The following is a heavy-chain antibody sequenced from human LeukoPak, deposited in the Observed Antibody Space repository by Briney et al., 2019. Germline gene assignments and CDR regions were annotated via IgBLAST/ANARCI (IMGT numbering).Heavy chain of an antibody. CDR3: TTRLGVAGPWASLAEYFQH. CDR1: GFTFNNAW. CDR2: IKSKTDGGTT. D-gene: IGHD6-19*01. V-gene: IGHV3-15*01. J-gene: IGHJ1*01. Sequence: GGSLRLSCAVSGFTFNNAWMSWVRQAPGKGLDWVGRIKSKTDGGTTDYAAPVKGRFTISRDDSKNTLYLQMNSLKTEDTAVYYCTTRLGVAGPWASLAEYFQHWGQGTLVTVSS.